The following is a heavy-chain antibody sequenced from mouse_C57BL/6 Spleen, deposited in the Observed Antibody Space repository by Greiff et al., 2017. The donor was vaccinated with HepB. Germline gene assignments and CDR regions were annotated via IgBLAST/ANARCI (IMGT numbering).Heavy chain of an antibody. CDR2: ISGGGGNT. CDR1: GFTFSSYT. V-gene: IGHV5-9*01. J-gene: IGHJ4*01. CDR3: ARHTGDGYYYAMDY. Sequence: EVMLVESGGGLVKPGGSLKLSCAASGFTFSSYTMSWVRQTPEKRLEWVATISGGGGNTYYPDSVKGRFTISRDNAKNTLYLQMSSLRSEDTALYYCARHTGDGYYYAMDYWGQGTSVTVSS. D-gene: IGHD2-3*01.